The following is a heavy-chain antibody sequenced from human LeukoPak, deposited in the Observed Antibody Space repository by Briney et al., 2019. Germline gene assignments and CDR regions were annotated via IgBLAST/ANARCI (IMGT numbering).Heavy chain of an antibody. D-gene: IGHD6-19*01. J-gene: IGHJ4*02. CDR3: ARDRSLSVAGTFDF. V-gene: IGHV3-48*02. Sequence: GGSLRLTCTGSGFTFSNYRMNWVRQAPGKGLEWISYSNAAGSPVSYAESVQGRFTISRDNAKNSLYLEMNSLRDDDTAVYYCARDRSLSVAGTFDFWGQGSLVTVSS. CDR2: SNAAGSPV. CDR1: GFTFSNYR.